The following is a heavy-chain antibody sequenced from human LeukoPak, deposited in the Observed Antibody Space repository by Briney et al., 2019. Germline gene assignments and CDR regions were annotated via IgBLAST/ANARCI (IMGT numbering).Heavy chain of an antibody. V-gene: IGHV4-59*01. Sequence: SETLSLTCTVSGGSINNYYWSWIRQPPGKGLEWIGYIYYSGSTNYNPSLKSRVTISVDTSKNQFSLKLSSVTAADTAVYYCARVGGSGTYNWFDPWGQGTLVTVSS. CDR2: IYYSGST. D-gene: IGHD3-10*01. CDR1: GGSINNYY. J-gene: IGHJ5*02. CDR3: ARVGGSGTYNWFDP.